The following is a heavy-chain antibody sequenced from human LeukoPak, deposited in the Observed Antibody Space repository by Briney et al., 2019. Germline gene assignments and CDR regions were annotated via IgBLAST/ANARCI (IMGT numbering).Heavy chain of an antibody. CDR3: ARGIVVVPAAILYYYYMDV. D-gene: IGHD2-2*01. CDR2: IIPIFGTA. CDR1: GYTFTSYG. J-gene: IGHJ6*03. Sequence: GASVKVSCKASGYTFTSYGISWVRQAPGQGLEWMGGIIPIFGTANYAQKFQGRVTITADESTSTAYMELSSLRSEDTAVYYCARGIVVVPAAILYYYYMDVWGKGTTVTVSS. V-gene: IGHV1-69*13.